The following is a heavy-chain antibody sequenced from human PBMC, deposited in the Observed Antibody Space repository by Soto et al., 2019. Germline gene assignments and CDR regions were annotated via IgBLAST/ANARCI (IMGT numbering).Heavy chain of an antibody. CDR1: GGTFSSYT. CDR3: ARLHKTYYYYSSGYP. V-gene: IGHV1-69*02. Sequence: QVQLVQSGAEVKKPGSSVKVSCKASGGTFSSYTISWVRQAPGQGLEWMGRIIPILGIANYAQKFQGRVTITAAKSTSTAYMELSSLRSEDTAVYYCARLHKTYYYYSSGYPWGQGTLVTVSS. CDR2: IIPILGIA. J-gene: IGHJ4*02. D-gene: IGHD3-22*01.